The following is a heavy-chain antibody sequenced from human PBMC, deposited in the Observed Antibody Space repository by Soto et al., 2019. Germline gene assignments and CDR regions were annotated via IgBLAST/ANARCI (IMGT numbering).Heavy chain of an antibody. V-gene: IGHV4-59*01. CDR2: IYYSGST. Sequence: SETLSLTCTVSGGSISSYYWSWIRQPPGKGLEWIGYIYYSGSTNYNPSLKSRVTISVDTSKNQFSLKLSSVTAADTAVYYCARGHEQWLVGINWFDPWGQGTLVTVSS. CDR3: ARGHEQWLVGINWFDP. CDR1: GGSISSYY. D-gene: IGHD6-19*01. J-gene: IGHJ5*02.